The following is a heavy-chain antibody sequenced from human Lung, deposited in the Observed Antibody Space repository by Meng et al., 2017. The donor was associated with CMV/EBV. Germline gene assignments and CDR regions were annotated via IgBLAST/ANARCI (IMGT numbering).Heavy chain of an antibody. V-gene: IGHV1-18*01. D-gene: IGHD6-13*01. CDR3: ARDGGESTSWYYWFDP. CDR1: GYTFTKFG. Sequence: GYTFTKFGIRWVRQAPGQGPEWMGWISTFDGNTNYAQKVQGRVTLTIDTSTSTVYMELRSLRSDDTAIYYCARDGGESTSWYYWFDPWGQGTLVTVSS. J-gene: IGHJ5*02. CDR2: ISTFDGNT.